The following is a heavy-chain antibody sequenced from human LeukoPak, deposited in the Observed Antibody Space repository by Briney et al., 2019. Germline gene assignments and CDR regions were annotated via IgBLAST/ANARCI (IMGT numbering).Heavy chain of an antibody. CDR3: ARISVAGAQTFDY. D-gene: IGHD1-26*01. Sequence: GGSLRLSCAASGFRFTDCWMHWVRQAPGKGLVWVSRINIDASVTTYADSVKGRFTISRDNAGDTLFLQMNSLRFEDTALYYCARISVAGAQTFDYWGQGVLVTVSS. CDR1: GFRFTDCW. V-gene: IGHV3-74*01. J-gene: IGHJ4*02. CDR2: INIDASVT.